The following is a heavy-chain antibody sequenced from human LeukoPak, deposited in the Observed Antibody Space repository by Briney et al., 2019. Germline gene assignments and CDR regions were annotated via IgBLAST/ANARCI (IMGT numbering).Heavy chain of an antibody. V-gene: IGHV1-46*01. Sequence: ASVKVSCKAFGYTFTSNYMHWVRQAPGQGPEWMGVISPSGGSTTYAQKFQGRVTMTRNTSISTAYMELSSLRSEDTAVYYCARGLPTVTTSSYYYYYMDVWGKGTTVTVSS. CDR3: ARGLPTVTTSSYYYYYMDV. D-gene: IGHD4-17*01. CDR1: GYTFTSNY. J-gene: IGHJ6*03. CDR2: ISPSGGST.